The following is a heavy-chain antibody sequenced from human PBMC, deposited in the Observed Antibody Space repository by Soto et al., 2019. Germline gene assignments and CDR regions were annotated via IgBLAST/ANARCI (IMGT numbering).Heavy chain of an antibody. CDR2: INAGNGNT. Sequence: ASVKVSCKASGYTFTTYLIHWARQAPGQSLEWLGWINAGNGNTKYSQKFQDRVSITTETSASTGYMELSSLRYEDTAVYYCTRGVFGGPLESWGQGTLVTVSS. D-gene: IGHD2-15*01. CDR1: GYTFTTYL. CDR3: TRGVFGGPLES. J-gene: IGHJ4*02. V-gene: IGHV1-3*01.